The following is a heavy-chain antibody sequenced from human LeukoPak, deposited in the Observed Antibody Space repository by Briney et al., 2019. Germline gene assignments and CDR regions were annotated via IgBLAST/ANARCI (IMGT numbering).Heavy chain of an antibody. J-gene: IGHJ3*02. Sequence: PSETLSLTCTVSGGSISSYYWSWIRQPPGKGLEWIGYIHYSGSTNYNPSLKSRVTISVDTSKNQFSLKLSSVTAADTAVYYCARDSSSSWYWTEWGSGAFDIWGQGTMVTVSS. V-gene: IGHV4-59*01. CDR1: GGSISSYY. D-gene: IGHD6-13*01. CDR2: IHYSGST. CDR3: ARDSSSSWYWTEWGSGAFDI.